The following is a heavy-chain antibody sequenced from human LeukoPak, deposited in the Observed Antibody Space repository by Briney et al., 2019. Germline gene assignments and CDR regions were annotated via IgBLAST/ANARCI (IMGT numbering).Heavy chain of an antibody. CDR1: GFTSSRYG. CDR2: ISYDGGNK. CDR3: AKDRSTYNVLTGYQDY. Sequence: GGSLRLSCAVSGFTSSRYGMHWVRQAPGKGPEWVALISYDGGNKDYVDSVKGRFTVSRDNSRNTLYLQMNSLRPEDTAVYYCAKDRSTYNVLTGYQDYWGQEPWSSSPQ. D-gene: IGHD3-9*01. V-gene: IGHV3-30*18. J-gene: IGHJ4*01.